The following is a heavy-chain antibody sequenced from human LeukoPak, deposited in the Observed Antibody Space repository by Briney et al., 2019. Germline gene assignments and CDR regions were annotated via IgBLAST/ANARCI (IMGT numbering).Heavy chain of an antibody. CDR1: GFTSSTFW. V-gene: IGHV3-7*01. CDR3: ATFAGVVPVGLLL. CDR2: IKKEGSDK. Sequence: GACRRPACAPGGFTSSTFWIGFVRPPGRGWMGLAVNIKKEGSDKESVASVEGRLSIFRDNAKNSVYLQLNSLRAEDTAVYYCATFAGVVPVGLLLWGKGTTVIVSS. D-gene: IGHD2-2*01. J-gene: IGHJ6*04.